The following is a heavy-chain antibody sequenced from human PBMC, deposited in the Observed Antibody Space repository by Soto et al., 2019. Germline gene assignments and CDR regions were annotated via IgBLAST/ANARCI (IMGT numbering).Heavy chain of an antibody. D-gene: IGHD1-7*01. Sequence: PAQTLSLTCAISVDSVSTNRAAWNWIRLSPSRGLEWLGRTYFRSKWYSEYEVSVKSRITIMTDASKNQFSLQLNSVTPEDTAVYFCARESPYNLNFDYYYGMDVWGQGTTVTVSS. J-gene: IGHJ6*02. CDR3: ARESPYNLNFDYYYGMDV. CDR1: VDSVSTNRAA. V-gene: IGHV6-1*01. CDR2: TYFRSKWYS.